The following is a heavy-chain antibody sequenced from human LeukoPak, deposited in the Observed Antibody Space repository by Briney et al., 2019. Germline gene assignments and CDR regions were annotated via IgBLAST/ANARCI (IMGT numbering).Heavy chain of an antibody. D-gene: IGHD3-9*01. CDR2: ISSSSSYT. V-gene: IGHV3-11*06. J-gene: IGHJ4*02. Sequence: GGSLRLSCAASGFTFSDYYMSWIRQAPGKGLEWVSYISSSSSYTNYADSVKGRFTISSDKSKNTVFLQMNSLRDEDTAVYYCAKEKSKFFEVEDWGQGTLVTVSS. CDR1: GFTFSDYY. CDR3: AKEKSKFFEVED.